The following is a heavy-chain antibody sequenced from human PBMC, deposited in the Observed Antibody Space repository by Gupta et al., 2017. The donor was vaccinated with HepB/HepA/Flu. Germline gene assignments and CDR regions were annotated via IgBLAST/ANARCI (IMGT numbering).Heavy chain of an antibody. CDR1: GFTFSTYS. Sequence: EVQLLESGGGLIQPGGSLRLSCAASGFTFSTYSMTWVRQAPGKGLEWLSTISGGGGSTYYADSVKGRFTISRDNSNNTLFLQMNSLSAEDRALYYCAKAGRSGIYPYYYHLMDVWGKGTTVTVSS. D-gene: IGHD1-26*01. J-gene: IGHJ6*03. CDR2: ISGGGGST. CDR3: AKAGRSGIYPYYYHLMDV. V-gene: IGHV3-23*01.